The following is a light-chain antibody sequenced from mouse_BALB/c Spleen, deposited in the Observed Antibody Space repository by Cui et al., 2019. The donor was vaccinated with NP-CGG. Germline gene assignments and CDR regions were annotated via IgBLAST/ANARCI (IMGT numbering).Light chain of an antibody. V-gene: IGLV1*01. Sequence: QAVLTQESALTTSPVETVTLTCRSSTGAVTTSNYANWVQEKPDHLFTGLIGGTNNRAPGVPGRFSGSLIGDKAALTITGAQTEDEAVYFCALWYSNHWVFGGGTKLTVL. CDR3: ALWYSNHWV. CDR2: GTN. CDR1: TGAVTTSNY. J-gene: IGLJ1*01.